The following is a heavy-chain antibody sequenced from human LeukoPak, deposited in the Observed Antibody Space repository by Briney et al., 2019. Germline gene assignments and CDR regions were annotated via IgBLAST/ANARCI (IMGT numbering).Heavy chain of an antibody. Sequence: ASVTVSFTASGGTFSIYAISWVRQAPGQGLEWMGGIIPIFGTANYAQRFQGRVTITADESTSTAYMELSSLRSEDTAVYYCARVGGTTGFDYWGQGTLVTVSS. CDR3: ARVGGTTGFDY. V-gene: IGHV1-69*13. J-gene: IGHJ4*02. CDR2: IIPIFGTA. D-gene: IGHD4-17*01. CDR1: GGTFSIYA.